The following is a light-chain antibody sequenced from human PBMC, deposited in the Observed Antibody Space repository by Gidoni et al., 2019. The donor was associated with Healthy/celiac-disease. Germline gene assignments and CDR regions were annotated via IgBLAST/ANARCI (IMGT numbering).Light chain of an antibody. CDR2: GNS. J-gene: IGLJ2*01. CDR1: SSNIGAGYD. CDR3: QSYDSSLSVVV. V-gene: IGLV1-40*01. Sequence: QSVLTQPPSVSGPPGQRVTISCTGSSSNIGAGYDVHWYQQLPGTAPKLLIYGNSNRPSGVPDRFSGSKSGTSASLAITGLQAEDEADYYCQSYDSSLSVVVFGAGTKLTVL.